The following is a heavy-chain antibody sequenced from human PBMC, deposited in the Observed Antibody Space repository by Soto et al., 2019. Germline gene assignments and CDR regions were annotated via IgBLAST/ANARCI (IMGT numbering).Heavy chain of an antibody. CDR3: VIGISARQRYYYYYGMDV. V-gene: IGHV1-69*01. D-gene: IGHD6-6*01. CDR2: SMPIFGTA. J-gene: IGHJ6*02. Sequence: QVQLVQSGAEVKKPGFSVKVSCKASGGTFSSYALRWVRQSPGQGLEWLGGSMPIFGTANYAQKFQGRVTITANEFTSTAYMELSSLRSEDTSMYYCVIGISARQRYYYYYGMDVLGHGTTVTVSS. CDR1: GGTFSSYA.